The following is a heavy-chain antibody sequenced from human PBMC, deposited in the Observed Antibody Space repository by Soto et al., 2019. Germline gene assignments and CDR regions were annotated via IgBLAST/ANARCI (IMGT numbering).Heavy chain of an antibody. CDR1: GFTFNSYS. CDR3: ARYGSGTYCFDH. J-gene: IGHJ4*02. Sequence: EVQLVESGGGLVKPGGSLRLSCAAAGFTFNSYSMNWVRQAPGKGLEWVSFISSNSDYIYYADSVKGRFTISRDNAKNSLYLQMNSLRTDDTAVYYCARYGSGTYCFDHWGQGTLVTVSS. CDR2: ISSNSDYI. D-gene: IGHD3-10*01. V-gene: IGHV3-21*01.